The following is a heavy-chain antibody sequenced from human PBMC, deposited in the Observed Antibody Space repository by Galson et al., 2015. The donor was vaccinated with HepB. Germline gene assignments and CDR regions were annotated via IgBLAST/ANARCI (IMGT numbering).Heavy chain of an antibody. D-gene: IGHD5-12*01. CDR1: GYTFTSYG. CDR3: ARKGGYYYYYGIDD. CDR2: ISAYNGNT. V-gene: IGHV1-18*04. J-gene: IGHJ6*02. Sequence: SVKVSCKAFGYTFTSYGISWVRQAPGQGLEWMGWISAYNGNTNYAQKLQGRVTMTTDTSTSTVYMELRSLRSDDTAVYYCARKGGYYYYYGIDDWGQGTTVTVSS.